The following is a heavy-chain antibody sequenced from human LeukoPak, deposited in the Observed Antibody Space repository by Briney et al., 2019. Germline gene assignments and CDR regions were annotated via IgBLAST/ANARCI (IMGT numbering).Heavy chain of an antibody. CDR2: ISGDGGST. D-gene: IGHD2-2*01. V-gene: IGHV3-43*02. CDR3: ARAGCSSTSCYHY. J-gene: IGHJ4*02. Sequence: PGGSLRLSCAASGFTFDDYAMHWVRQAPGKGLEWVSLISGDGGSTYYADSVKGRFTISRDNSKNSLYLQMNSLRAEDTAFYYCARAGCSSTSCYHYWGQGTLVTVSS. CDR1: GFTFDDYA.